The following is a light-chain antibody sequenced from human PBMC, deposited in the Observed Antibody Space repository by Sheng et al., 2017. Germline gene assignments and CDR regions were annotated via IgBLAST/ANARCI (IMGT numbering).Light chain of an antibody. Sequence: QSVLTQPPSASGTPGQRVTISCSGSSSNIGDNYVSWYQQLPGTAPKLLIYDNTKRPSGIPDRFSGSKSGSSATLGITGLLTGDEADYYCGTWDSRLSIVVFGGGTQLTVL. CDR2: DNT. CDR3: GTWDSRLSIVV. V-gene: IGLV1-51*01. J-gene: IGLJ2*01. CDR1: SSNIGDNY.